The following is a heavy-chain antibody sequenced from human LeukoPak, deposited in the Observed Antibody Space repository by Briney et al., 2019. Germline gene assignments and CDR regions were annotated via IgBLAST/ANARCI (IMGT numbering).Heavy chain of an antibody. V-gene: IGHV4-4*09. CDR1: RGSISGSIRSYY. J-gene: IGHJ4*02. CDR3: ARIPLGYSGAYYFDY. CDR2: ISSNGSV. Sequence: SETLSLTCTVSRGSISGSIRSYYWSWLRQPPGKGLEWIGYISSNGSVNDNPSLRSRVTISVDTSKNQFFLNLSSVSAADTAVYYCARIPLGYSGAYYFDYWGQGTLVTVSP. D-gene: IGHD5-12*01.